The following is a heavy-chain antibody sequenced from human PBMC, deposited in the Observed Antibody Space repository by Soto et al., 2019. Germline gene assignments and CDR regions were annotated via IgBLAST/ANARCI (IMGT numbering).Heavy chain of an antibody. Sequence: PGGSLRLSCAASGFTFSSYAMSWVRQAPGKGLEWVSAISGSGGSTYYADSVKGRFTISRDNSKNTLYLQMNSLRAEDTAVYYCASAKAGLRFLEWLLLNEFDYWGQGTLVTVSS. V-gene: IGHV3-23*01. J-gene: IGHJ4*02. D-gene: IGHD3-3*01. CDR1: GFTFSSYA. CDR3: ASAKAGLRFLEWLLLNEFDY. CDR2: ISGSGGST.